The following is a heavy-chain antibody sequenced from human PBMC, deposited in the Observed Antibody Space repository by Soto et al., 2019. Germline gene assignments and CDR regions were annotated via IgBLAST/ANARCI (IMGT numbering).Heavy chain of an antibody. CDR2: IYSDGST. Sequence: GSRRLSCAGSEFTVSSSYMDLVRQSPGKGLGWVSVIYSDGSTYYADSVKGRFIISRDNSKNTLYLQMNSLRTEDTAVYYCTTDGPWPEGTTRPCFECLGQGTLVTGSP. CDR1: EFTVSSSY. V-gene: IGHV3-53*01. CDR3: TTDGPWPEGTTRPCFEC. J-gene: IGHJ4*02. D-gene: IGHD1-7*01.